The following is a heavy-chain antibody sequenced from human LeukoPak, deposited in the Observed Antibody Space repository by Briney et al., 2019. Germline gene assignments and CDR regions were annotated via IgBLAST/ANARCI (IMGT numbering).Heavy chain of an antibody. D-gene: IGHD3-22*01. CDR3: TRSSDSSGYRAFDI. Sequence: GGSLRLSCAASGFTFSDQYMDWVRQAPGKGLEWVARTRNKANSYTTEYAASVKGRFTMSRDVSKNSLYLQMNSLKTEDTAVYYCTRSSDSSGYRAFDIWGQGTMVTVSS. CDR2: TRNKANSYTT. CDR1: GFTFSDQY. J-gene: IGHJ3*02. V-gene: IGHV3-72*01.